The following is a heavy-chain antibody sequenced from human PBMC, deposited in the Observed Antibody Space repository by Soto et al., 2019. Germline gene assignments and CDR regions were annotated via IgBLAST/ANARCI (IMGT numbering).Heavy chain of an antibody. CDR1: GGTFSSYA. CDR2: IIPIFGTA. D-gene: IGHD2-2*02. Sequence: SVKVSCKASGGTFSSYAISWVRQAPGQGLEWMGGIIPIFGTANYAQKFQGRVTITADESTSTAYMELSSLRSEDTAVYYCARRGYCSSTSCYNLLYGWFDPWGQGTLVTVSS. V-gene: IGHV1-69*13. CDR3: ARRGYCSSTSCYNLLYGWFDP. J-gene: IGHJ5*02.